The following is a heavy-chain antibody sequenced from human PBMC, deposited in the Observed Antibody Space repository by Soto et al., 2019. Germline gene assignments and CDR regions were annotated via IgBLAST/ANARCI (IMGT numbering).Heavy chain of an antibody. Sequence: SEALSLTCTDSVGSISSYYWSWIRQPPGKGLEWIGYIYYSGSTNYNPSLKSRVTISVDTSKNQFSLKLSSVTAADTAVYYCARWVVAPRYYGMDVWGQGTTVTVSS. CDR3: ARWVVAPRYYGMDV. J-gene: IGHJ6*02. D-gene: IGHD2-15*01. V-gene: IGHV4-59*01. CDR1: VGSISSYY. CDR2: IYYSGST.